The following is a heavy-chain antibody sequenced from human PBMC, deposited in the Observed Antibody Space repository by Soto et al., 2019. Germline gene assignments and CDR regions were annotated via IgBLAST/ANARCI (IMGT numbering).Heavy chain of an antibody. CDR2: IYYSGST. CDR1: GGSISSGGYY. CDR3: ATHSSSWYEGVY. J-gene: IGHJ4*02. D-gene: IGHD6-13*01. Sequence: QVQLQESGPGLVKPSQTLSLTCTVSGGSISSGGYYWSWIRQHPGKGLEWIGYIYYSGSTYYNPSLQSRVTISVDTSKNQFSPKLSSVTAADTAVYYCATHSSSWYEGVYWGQGTLVTVSS. V-gene: IGHV4-31*03.